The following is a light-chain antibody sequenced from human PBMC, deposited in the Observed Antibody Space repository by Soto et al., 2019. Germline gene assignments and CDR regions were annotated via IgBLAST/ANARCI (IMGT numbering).Light chain of an antibody. CDR3: QSLDVTLSAYV. V-gene: IGLV1-40*01. CDR1: SSNIGAGYD. Sequence: QSVLTQPPSASGAPGQRVTISCTGSSSNIGAGYDVHWYRQLPGTVPKLLIYGTTKRPSGVPDRFSGSKSGTSASLAITGLQAEDEADYYCQSLDVTLSAYVFGSGTKVTVL. CDR2: GTT. J-gene: IGLJ1*01.